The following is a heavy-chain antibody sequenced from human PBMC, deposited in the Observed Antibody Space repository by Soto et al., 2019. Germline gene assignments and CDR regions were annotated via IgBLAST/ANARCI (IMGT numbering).Heavy chain of an antibody. CDR1: GYTLTEIA. CDR2: FDPEDGET. D-gene: IGHD2-15*01. CDR3: ATDRGSGYYYYYGMDV. J-gene: IGHJ6*02. V-gene: IGHV1-24*01. Sequence: QVQLVQSGAEVKKPGASVKVSFKVSGYTLTEIAMHWVRQAPGKGLEWMGGFDPEDGETIYAQKFQGRVTMTEDTSTDTAYMELSSLRSEDTAVYYCATDRGSGYYYYYGMDVWGQGTTVTVSS.